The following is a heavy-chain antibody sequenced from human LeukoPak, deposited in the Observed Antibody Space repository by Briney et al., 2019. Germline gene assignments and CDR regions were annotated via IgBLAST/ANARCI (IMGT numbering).Heavy chain of an antibody. D-gene: IGHD3-10*01. V-gene: IGHV1-69*13. CDR2: IIPIFGTA. CDR1: GGTFNTYP. Sequence: SVKVSCKASGGTFNTYPINWVRQAPGQGLEWMGGIIPIFGTANYAQKFQGRVTLSADESASTAYMELSSLRSEDTAVYYCARDLAYDSGHFSLAGGASDIWGQGTMVTVSS. CDR3: ARDLAYDSGHFSLAGGASDI. J-gene: IGHJ3*02.